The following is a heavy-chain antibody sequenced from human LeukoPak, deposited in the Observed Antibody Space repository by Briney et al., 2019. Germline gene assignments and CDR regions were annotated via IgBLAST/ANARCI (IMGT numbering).Heavy chain of an antibody. CDR2: IKQDGSEK. Sequence: GGSLRLSCAASGFTFSSYWMSWVRQAPGKGLEWVANIKQDGSEKYYVDSVKGRFTISRGNAKNSLYLQMNSLRAEDTAVYYCARVSGVRPRYFDYWGQGTLVTVSS. CDR3: ARVSGVRPRYFDY. V-gene: IGHV3-7*01. CDR1: GFTFSSYW. J-gene: IGHJ4*02.